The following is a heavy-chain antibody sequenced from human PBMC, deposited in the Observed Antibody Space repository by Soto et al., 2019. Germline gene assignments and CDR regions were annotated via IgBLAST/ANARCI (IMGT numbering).Heavy chain of an antibody. D-gene: IGHD2-2*01. Sequence: QVQLVQSGAEVKKPGSSVKVSCKASGGTFSSYAISWVRQAPGQGLEWMGGIIPIFGTANYAQKFQGRVTITADDSQRXAYXEXGSLRSEDTAVYYCARSPFIVLVPAAHPYYYYGMDVWGQGTTVTVSS. V-gene: IGHV1-69*12. CDR2: IIPIFGTA. J-gene: IGHJ6*02. CDR1: GGTFSSYA. CDR3: ARSPFIVLVPAAHPYYYYGMDV.